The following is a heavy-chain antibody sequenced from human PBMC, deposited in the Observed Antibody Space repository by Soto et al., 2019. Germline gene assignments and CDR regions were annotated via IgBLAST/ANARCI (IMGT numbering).Heavy chain of an antibody. Sequence: EVQLVESGGGLILPGGSLRLSCAASGFTFNTHWMLWVRQAPGKGLVWVSRINSDGSITDYADSVKGRFSISRDNPRNTLYLQMNSLSPEDTAVYYCARAMTSVGAAAKGDFWGQGTLVTVSS. J-gene: IGHJ4*02. V-gene: IGHV3-74*01. CDR2: INSDGSIT. D-gene: IGHD1-26*01. CDR1: GFTFNTHW. CDR3: ARAMTSVGAAAKGDF.